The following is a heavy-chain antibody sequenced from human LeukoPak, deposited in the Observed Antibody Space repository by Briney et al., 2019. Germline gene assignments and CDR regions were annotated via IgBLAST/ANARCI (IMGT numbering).Heavy chain of an antibody. D-gene: IGHD3-22*01. V-gene: IGHV3-30-3*01. Sequence: PGGSLRHYCAASGFRFSTYGVHWVRQAPGKGLEWVALISYDGSTKYYADSVTGRFTISRDNSKNTLYLQMNSLRIEDTAVYYCARGYYYDSSAYPAHFDHWGQGTLVTVSS. CDR3: ARGYYYDSSAYPAHFDH. J-gene: IGHJ4*02. CDR2: ISYDGSTK. CDR1: GFRFSTYG.